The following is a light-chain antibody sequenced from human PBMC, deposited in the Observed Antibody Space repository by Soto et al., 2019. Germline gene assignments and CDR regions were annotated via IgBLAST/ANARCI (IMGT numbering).Light chain of an antibody. J-gene: IGKJ1*01. V-gene: IGKV1-6*01. CDR3: LQDYDYPWT. CDR1: QGIRND. Sequence: AIQMTQSPSSLSASVRDIFPITFRASQGIRNDLGWYQQKPGKAPKLLIYAASSLQSGVPSRFTGSGSGTDFTLTISSLQPEDFAAYYCLQDYDYPWTFGQGTKVDIK. CDR2: AAS.